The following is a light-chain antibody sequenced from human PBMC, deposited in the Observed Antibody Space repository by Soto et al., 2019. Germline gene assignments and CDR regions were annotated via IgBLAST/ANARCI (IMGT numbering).Light chain of an antibody. Sequence: ETVLTQSPGTLSLSPGERATLSCRASQIVSSNFLAWYQQKPGQAPRLLIYGASSRATGIPDRFTGSGSGTDFTLTISRLEPEDFAVYYCQQYGNSPQTFGQGPKVEMK. J-gene: IGKJ1*01. V-gene: IGKV3-20*01. CDR2: GAS. CDR3: QQYGNSPQT. CDR1: QIVSSNF.